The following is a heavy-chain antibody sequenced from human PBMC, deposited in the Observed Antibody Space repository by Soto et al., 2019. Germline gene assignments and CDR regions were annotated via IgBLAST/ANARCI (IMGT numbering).Heavy chain of an antibody. CDR2: IYYSGST. CDR3: ARDRMITFGGVSIMGGMDV. CDR1: GGSISSGGYY. V-gene: IGHV4-31*03. D-gene: IGHD3-16*01. Sequence: SETLSLTCTVSGGSISSGGYYWSWIRQHPGKGLEWIGYIYYSGSTYYNPSLKSRVTISVDTSKNQFSLKLSSVTAADTAVYYCARDRMITFGGVSIMGGMDVWGQGTTDTVSS. J-gene: IGHJ6*02.